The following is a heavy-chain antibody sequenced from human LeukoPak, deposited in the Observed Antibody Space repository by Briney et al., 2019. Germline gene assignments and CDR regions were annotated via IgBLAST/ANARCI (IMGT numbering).Heavy chain of an antibody. CDR1: GGSISSSSYY. CDR2: IYYSGST. J-gene: IGHJ5*02. CDR3: ARDKGWFDP. V-gene: IGHV4-39*07. Sequence: PSETLSLTCTVSGGSISSSSYYWGWIRQPPGKGLEWIGSIYYSGSTYYNPSLKSRVTISVDTSKNQFSLKLSSVTAADTAVYYCARDKGWFDPWGQGTLATVSS.